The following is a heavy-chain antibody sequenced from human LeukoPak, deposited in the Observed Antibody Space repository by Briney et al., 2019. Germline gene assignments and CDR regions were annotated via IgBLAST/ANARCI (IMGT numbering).Heavy chain of an antibody. V-gene: IGHV1-2*02. CDR2: INPNSGGT. CDR3: ARVATVTNVRWFDP. CDR1: GYTFTGYY. D-gene: IGHD4-11*01. Sequence: GASVKVSCKASGYTFTGYYMHWVRQAPGQGLEWMGWINPNSGGTNYAQKFQGRVTMTRDTSISTAYVELSRLRSDDTAVYYCARVATVTNVRWFDPWGQGTLVTVYS. J-gene: IGHJ5*02.